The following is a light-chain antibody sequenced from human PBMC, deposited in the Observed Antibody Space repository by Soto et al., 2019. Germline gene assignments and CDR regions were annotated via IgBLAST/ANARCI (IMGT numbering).Light chain of an antibody. CDR3: QTWDAGTRV. V-gene: IGLV4-69*01. CDR1: SGHSDYA. Sequence: QSVLTQSPSASASLGASVKLTCTLSSGHSDYAIAWHQQQPTKGPRFLMYFNTDDSHSKGAGIPDRFSGSSSGTERYLTIFSLQSEDEADYYSQTWDAGTRVFGGGTKLTVL. J-gene: IGLJ2*01. CDR2: FNTDDSH.